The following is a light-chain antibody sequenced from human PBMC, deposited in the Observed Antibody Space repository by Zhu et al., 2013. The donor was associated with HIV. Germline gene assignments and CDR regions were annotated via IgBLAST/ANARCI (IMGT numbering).Light chain of an antibody. CDR2: GAS. Sequence: DIVLTQSPGTLSLSPGDRATLSCRASQSISSSYLAWYQQKPGQAPRLLIYGASTRATGIPARFSGSGSGTEFTLTISSLQSEDFAVYYCHQYNNWPKTFGQGTKVEIK. CDR1: QSISSSY. J-gene: IGKJ1*01. V-gene: IGKV3-15*01. CDR3: HQYNNWPKT.